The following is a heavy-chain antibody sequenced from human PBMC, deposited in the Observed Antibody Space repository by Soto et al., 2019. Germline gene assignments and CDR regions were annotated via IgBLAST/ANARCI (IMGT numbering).Heavy chain of an antibody. V-gene: IGHV1-18*04. D-gene: IGHD3-9*01. CDR3: ARDSCTAARCYTHDIGV. CDR1: GYTFTSYG. CDR2: ISVSTGNT. J-gene: IGHJ6*01. Sequence: ASVKVSCKSSGYTFTSYGVSWVRQAPGQGLEWLGWISVSTGNTKHAQKFQDRVTLTTEAPTSTAYMDLRSMTSDDTAVYYCARDSCTAARCYTHDIGVSREWTRVTV.